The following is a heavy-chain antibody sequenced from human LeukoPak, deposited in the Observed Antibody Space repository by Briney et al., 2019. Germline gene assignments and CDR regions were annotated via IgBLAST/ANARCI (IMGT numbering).Heavy chain of an antibody. CDR3: AIPVSSSSFGEDDAFDI. D-gene: IGHD6-6*01. V-gene: IGHV1-2*02. CDR1: GYTFTGYY. Sequence: ASVKVSCKASGYTFTGYYMHWVRQAPGQGLEWMGWINPNSGGTNYAQKFQGRVTMTRDTSISTAYMELSRLRSDDTAVYYCAIPVSSSSFGEDDAFDIWGQGTMVTVSS. J-gene: IGHJ3*02. CDR2: INPNSGGT.